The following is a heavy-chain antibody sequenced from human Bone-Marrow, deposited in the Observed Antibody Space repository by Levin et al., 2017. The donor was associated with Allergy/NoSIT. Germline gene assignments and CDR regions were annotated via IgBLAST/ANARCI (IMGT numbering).Heavy chain of an antibody. J-gene: IGHJ6*02. V-gene: IGHV3-21*01. CDR2: INSGSTDI. CDR1: GFNFSTYH. D-gene: IGHD3-9*01. Sequence: ASVKVSCAASGFNFSTYHMNWVRQAPGKALEWVSSINSGSTDIYYADSLKGRFTISRDNAENSLYLQMNGLRAGDTAVYYCARDRTYGILRNYGMDVWGQGTTVTVSS. CDR3: ARDRTYGILRNYGMDV.